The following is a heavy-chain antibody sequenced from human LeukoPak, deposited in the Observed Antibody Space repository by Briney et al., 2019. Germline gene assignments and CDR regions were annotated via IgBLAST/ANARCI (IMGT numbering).Heavy chain of an antibody. Sequence: GGSLRLSCAVSGFTFRTYWMHWVRQVPGEGLVWVSRINEDGSITNYADSVKGRFSISRDNAKNTLYLQMNSLRSEDTAVYYCGRDLGGRSGYWGQGTLVTVSS. D-gene: IGHD1-26*01. CDR3: GRDLGGRSGY. CDR1: GFTFRTYW. CDR2: INEDGSIT. V-gene: IGHV3-74*01. J-gene: IGHJ4*02.